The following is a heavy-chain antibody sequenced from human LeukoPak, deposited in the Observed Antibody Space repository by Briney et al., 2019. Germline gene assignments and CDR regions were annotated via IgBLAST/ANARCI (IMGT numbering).Heavy chain of an antibody. CDR2: IWYDGSNK. CDR1: GFTFSSFG. D-gene: IGHD6-13*01. Sequence: GGSLRLSCAASGFTFSSFGMHWVRQAPGKGLEWVAVIWYDGSNKYYADSVKGRFTVSRDNSKNTLSLQMNSLRAEDTAVYYCAKDAAGSSSWANYWGQGALVTVSS. CDR3: AKDAAGSSSWANY. V-gene: IGHV3-33*06. J-gene: IGHJ4*02.